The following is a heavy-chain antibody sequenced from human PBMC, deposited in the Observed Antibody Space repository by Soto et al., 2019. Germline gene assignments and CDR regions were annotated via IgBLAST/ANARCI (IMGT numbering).Heavy chain of an antibody. D-gene: IGHD2-8*01. Sequence: PWGSLSLSCAASGFTFSSYSMYWVRQALGKGLEWVSSISSSSSYIYYADSVKGRFTISRDHAKNSLYLQMNSPRAEDTAVYYCARDHCPNGVCRAHLAYWAQRSSGPGSA. CDR3: ARDHCPNGVCRAHLAY. CDR2: ISSSSSYI. J-gene: IGHJ4*02. CDR1: GFTFSSYS. V-gene: IGHV3-21*01.